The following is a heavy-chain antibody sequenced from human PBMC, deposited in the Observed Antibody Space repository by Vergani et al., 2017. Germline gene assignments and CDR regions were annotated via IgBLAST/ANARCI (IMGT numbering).Heavy chain of an antibody. V-gene: IGHV1-46*01. CDR1: GYTFTSYY. CDR3: AREIIQPELNYYGSGTEFDY. CDR2: INPSGGST. D-gene: IGHD3-10*01. J-gene: IGHJ4*02. Sequence: QVQLVQSGAEVKKPGASVKVSCKASGYTFTSYYMHWVRQAPGQGLEWMGIINPSGGSTSYAQKFQGWVTMTRDTSISTAYMELSRLRSDDTAVYYCAREIIQPELNYYGSGTEFDYWGQGTLVTVSS.